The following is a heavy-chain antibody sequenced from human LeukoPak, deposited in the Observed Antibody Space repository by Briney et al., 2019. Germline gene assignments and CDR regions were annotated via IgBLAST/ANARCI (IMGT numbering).Heavy chain of an antibody. CDR2: ISSSGSTI. J-gene: IGHJ2*01. CDR3: ARGIQYFDL. Sequence: GGSLRLSCSASGFTFSSYEMNWVRQAPGKGLEWVSYISSSGSTIYYADSVKGRYTISRDNAKNSLYLQMNSLRAEDTAIYYCARGIQYFDLWGHGTLVTVSS. V-gene: IGHV3-48*03. CDR1: GFTFSSYE.